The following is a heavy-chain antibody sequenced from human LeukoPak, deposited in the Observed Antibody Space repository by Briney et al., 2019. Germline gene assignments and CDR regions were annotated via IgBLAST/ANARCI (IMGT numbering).Heavy chain of an antibody. D-gene: IGHD3-3*01. CDR2: IIPMFGTA. CDR3: ARRFGDFWSGFDY. V-gene: IGHV1-69*13. J-gene: IGHJ4*02. CDR1: GGTFSNYA. Sequence: ASVKVSCKASGGTFSNYAISWVRQAPGQGLERMGGIIPMFGTANYAQKFQGRLTIIADDSTSTAYMGLSSLKSEDTAVYYCARRFGDFWSGFDYWGQGTLVAVSS.